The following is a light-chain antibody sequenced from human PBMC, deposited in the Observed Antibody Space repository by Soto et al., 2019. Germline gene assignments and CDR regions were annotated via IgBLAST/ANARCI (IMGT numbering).Light chain of an antibody. CDR1: SIDVGGYNY. Sequence: QSVLTQPASVSGSPGQSITISCTGTSIDVGGYNYVSWYQQHPGKAPKLMIYDVSNRPSGVSNRFSGSKSGNTASLTISGLQAEDEADYYCSSYTSSSTPVFGGGTKLT. J-gene: IGLJ2*01. V-gene: IGLV2-14*01. CDR3: SSYTSSSTPV. CDR2: DVS.